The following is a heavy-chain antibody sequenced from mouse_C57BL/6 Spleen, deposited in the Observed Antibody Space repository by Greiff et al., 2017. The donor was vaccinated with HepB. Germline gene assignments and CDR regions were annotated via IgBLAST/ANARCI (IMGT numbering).Heavy chain of an antibody. Sequence: EVQLQQSGPELVKPGASVKIPCKASGYTFTDYNMDWVKQSHGKSLEWIGDINPNNGGTNYNQKFKGKDTLTVDKSSSTAYMELRRLTSEDTAVYYCAILRWFAYWGQGTLVTVSA. CDR2: INPNNGGT. V-gene: IGHV1-18*01. J-gene: IGHJ3*01. D-gene: IGHD1-1*01. CDR3: AILRWFAY. CDR1: GYTFTDYN.